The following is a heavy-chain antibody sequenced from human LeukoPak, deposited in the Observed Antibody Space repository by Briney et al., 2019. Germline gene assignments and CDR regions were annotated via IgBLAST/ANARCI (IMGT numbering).Heavy chain of an antibody. CDR3: AKGASYYYGSGSWGSDY. Sequence: GGSLRLSCAASGFTVSSNYMSWVRQAPGKGLEWVSVIYSGGSTYYADSVKGRFTISRDNSKNTLYLQMNSLRAEDTAVYYCAKGASYYYGSGSWGSDYWGQGTLVTVSS. CDR1: GFTVSSNY. J-gene: IGHJ4*02. CDR2: IYSGGST. V-gene: IGHV3-66*01. D-gene: IGHD3-10*01.